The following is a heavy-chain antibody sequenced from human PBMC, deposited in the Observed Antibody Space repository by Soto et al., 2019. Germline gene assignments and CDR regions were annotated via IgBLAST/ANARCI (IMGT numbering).Heavy chain of an antibody. Sequence: SETLSLTCTVSGGSISSYYWSWIRQPPGKGLEWIGYIYYSGSTNYNPSLKSRVTISVDTSKNQFSLKLSSVTAADTAVYYCARVTKSRDGYNINFDYWGQGTLVTVSS. CDR3: ARVTKSRDGYNINFDY. CDR1: GGSISSYY. CDR2: IYYSGST. D-gene: IGHD5-12*01. J-gene: IGHJ4*02. V-gene: IGHV4-59*01.